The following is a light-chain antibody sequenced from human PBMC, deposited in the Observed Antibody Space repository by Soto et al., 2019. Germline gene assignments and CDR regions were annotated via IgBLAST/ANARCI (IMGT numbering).Light chain of an antibody. CDR1: QSISSW. J-gene: IGKJ1*01. CDR2: DAS. V-gene: IGKV1-5*01. Sequence: DIQVTQSPSTLSASVGDRVTITCRASQSISSWLAWYQQKPGKAPKVLIYDASSLESGVPSRFSGSGSGTEFTLTISSLQPDDFATYYCQQYNSWWTFGQGTKVDIK. CDR3: QQYNSWWT.